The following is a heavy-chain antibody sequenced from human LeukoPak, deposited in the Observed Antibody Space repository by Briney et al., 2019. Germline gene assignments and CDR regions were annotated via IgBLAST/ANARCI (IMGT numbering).Heavy chain of an antibody. J-gene: IGHJ4*02. CDR3: ARLCIGSLPTYYFDY. Sequence: KPSETLSLTCTVSGGSISSSSYYWGWIRQPPGKGLEWIGSIYYSGSTYYNPSLKSRVTISVDTSKNQFSLKLSSVTAADTAVYYCARLCIGSLPTYYFDYWGQGTLVTVSS. V-gene: IGHV4-39*01. CDR1: GGSISSSSYY. CDR2: IYYSGST. D-gene: IGHD1-1*01.